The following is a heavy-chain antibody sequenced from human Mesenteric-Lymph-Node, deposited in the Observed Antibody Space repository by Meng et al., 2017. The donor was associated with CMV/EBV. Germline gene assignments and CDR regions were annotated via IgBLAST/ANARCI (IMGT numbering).Heavy chain of an antibody. CDR2: INHSGST. J-gene: IGHJ4*02. Sequence: HPGGAGLLKPSETLSVTCAVYGGSFSGYYWNWIRQSPEKGLEWIGEINHSGSTTYNPSFTSRIIISVDTSTNQISLNMSSVTAADTAVYYCARGSSYDILTGYFDYWGQGALVTVSS. V-gene: IGHV4-34*01. CDR1: GGSFSGYY. D-gene: IGHD3-9*01. CDR3: ARGSSYDILTGYFDY.